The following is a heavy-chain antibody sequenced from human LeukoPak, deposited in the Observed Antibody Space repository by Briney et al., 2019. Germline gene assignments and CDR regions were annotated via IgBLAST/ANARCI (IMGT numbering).Heavy chain of an antibody. J-gene: IGHJ4*02. V-gene: IGHV3-74*01. D-gene: IGHD2-21*01. CDR1: EFPFSTYV. Sequence: PGGSLRLSCAASEFPFSTYVMHWVRQVPGKGLVWVSRISHDGTITSYADSVKGRFTISRDNAKNTLYLQMNSLRAEDTAVYYCARDRHFILFDYWGQGALVTVSS. CDR2: ISHDGTIT. CDR3: ARDRHFILFDY.